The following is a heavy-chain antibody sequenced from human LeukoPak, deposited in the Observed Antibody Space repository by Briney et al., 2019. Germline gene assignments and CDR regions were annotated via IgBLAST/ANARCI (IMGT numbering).Heavy chain of an antibody. D-gene: IGHD4-17*01. CDR1: GYTFTSYP. CDR2: ITAYNGNT. CDR3: ARGYDYGDYVGDFDY. J-gene: IGHJ4*02. V-gene: IGHV1-18*01. Sequence: GASVKLSCKACGYTFTSYPISWVRQAPGQGLEWMGWITAYNGNTNYAQKLQGRVTMTTDTSTSTAYMDLRGLRSDDTAVYYCARGYDYGDYVGDFDYWGQGTLVTVSS.